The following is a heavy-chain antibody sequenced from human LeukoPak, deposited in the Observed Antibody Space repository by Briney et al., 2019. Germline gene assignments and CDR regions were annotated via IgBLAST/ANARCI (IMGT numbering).Heavy chain of an antibody. CDR1: GGSFSGGGYY. Sequence: SETLSLTCTVSGGSFSGGGYYWSWIRQHPGKGLEWIGYIYYSGSTYYNPYLKSRVTISVDTSKNQSSLKLSSVTTADTAVYYCARDGSGSYSGTGWFDPWGQGTLVTVSS. V-gene: IGHV4-31*03. CDR3: ARDGSGSYSGTGWFDP. J-gene: IGHJ5*02. D-gene: IGHD3-10*01. CDR2: IYYSGST.